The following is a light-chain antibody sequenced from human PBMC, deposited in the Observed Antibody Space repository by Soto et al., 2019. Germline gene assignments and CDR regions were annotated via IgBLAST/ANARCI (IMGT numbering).Light chain of an antibody. V-gene: IGKV1-27*01. Sequence: DMQMTQSPSSLSASVGDRITITCRASQGISNYLAWYQQKPGKVPTLLMYGASTLQIVVPSRFSGSGSGTHFTLTISSLQPEDVAIYYCQKYNSAPYTFGPGTKLEIK. CDR3: QKYNSAPYT. CDR2: GAS. CDR1: QGISNY. J-gene: IGKJ2*01.